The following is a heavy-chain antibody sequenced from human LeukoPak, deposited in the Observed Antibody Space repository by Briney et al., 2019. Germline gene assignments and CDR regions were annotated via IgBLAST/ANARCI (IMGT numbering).Heavy chain of an antibody. CDR2: SDPEDGER. Sequence: ASVKVSCKVSGKTLSDLSIHWLRQPPGKGLEWLGGSDPEDGERIYAQMFQGRVSMTEDTSIDTAYMELSSLRSEDTAVYYCVTGFTTMAVDYFDYWGQGTLVTVSP. D-gene: IGHD5-18*01. CDR3: VTGFTTMAVDYFDY. V-gene: IGHV1-24*01. J-gene: IGHJ4*02. CDR1: GKTLSDLS.